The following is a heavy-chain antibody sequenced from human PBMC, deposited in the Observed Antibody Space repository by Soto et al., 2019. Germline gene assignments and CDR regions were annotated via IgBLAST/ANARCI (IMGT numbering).Heavy chain of an antibody. V-gene: IGHV1-2*02. CDR2: INPNSGGT. Sequence: VSCKASGYTFTGYYMHWVRQAPGQGLEWMGWINPNSGGTNYAQKFQGRVTMTRDTSISTAYMELSRLRSDDTAVYYCARSYNWNYMARSWGQGTLVTVSS. CDR3: ARSYNWNYMARS. CDR1: GYTFTGYY. D-gene: IGHD1-7*01. J-gene: IGHJ4*02.